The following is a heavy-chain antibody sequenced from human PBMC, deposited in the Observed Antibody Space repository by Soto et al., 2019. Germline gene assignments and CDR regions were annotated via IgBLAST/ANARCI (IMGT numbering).Heavy chain of an antibody. CDR3: AASCVGCGGFNYYGMDV. V-gene: IGHV4-31*03. CDR1: GGSISSGGYY. Sequence: SETLSLTCTVSGGSISSGGYYWSWIRQHPGKGLEWIGYIYYSGGTYYNPSLKSRVTISVDTSKNQFSLKLSSVTAADTAVYYCAASCVGCGGFNYYGMDVWGQGTTVTVPS. CDR2: IYYSGGT. J-gene: IGHJ6*02. D-gene: IGHD2-21*01.